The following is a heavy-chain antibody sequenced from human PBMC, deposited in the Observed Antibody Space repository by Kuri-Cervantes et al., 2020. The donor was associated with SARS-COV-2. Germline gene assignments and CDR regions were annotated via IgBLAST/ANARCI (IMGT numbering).Heavy chain of an antibody. CDR1: GFSLSTSGGG. D-gene: IGHD6-19*01. J-gene: IGHJ4*02. CDR2: IYWDDDK. CDR3: ARLTYSGWYGEYFDY. V-gene: IGHV2-5*05. Sequence: SGPTLVKPTQTLTLTGTFSGFSLSTSGGGVGCIRQPPGKALEWLALIYWDDDKRYGPSLKSRLTITNDTSKNQVVLTMTNMDPVDTATYYCARLTYSGWYGEYFDYWGQGTLVTVSS.